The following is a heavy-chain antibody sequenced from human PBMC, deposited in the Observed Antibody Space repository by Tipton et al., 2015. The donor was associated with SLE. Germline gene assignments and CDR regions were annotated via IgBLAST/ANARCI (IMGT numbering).Heavy chain of an antibody. J-gene: IGHJ4*02. CDR2: IKQDGSEK. CDR1: GFTFSSYW. Sequence: SLRLSCAASGFTFSSYWMSWVRQAPGKGLEWVANIKQDGSEKYYVDSVKGRFTISRDNAKNSPCLQMNSLRAEDTAVYYCARDKQQLAWGGNYFDYWGQGTLVTVSS. D-gene: IGHD6-13*01. V-gene: IGHV3-7*01. CDR3: ARDKQQLAWGGNYFDY.